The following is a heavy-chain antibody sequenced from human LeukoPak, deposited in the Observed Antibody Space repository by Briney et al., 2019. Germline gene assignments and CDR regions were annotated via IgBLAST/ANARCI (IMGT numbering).Heavy chain of an antibody. CDR1: GFTFDDYG. V-gene: IGHV3-11*01. D-gene: IGHD5-18*01. J-gene: IGHJ6*03. Sequence: GGSLRLSCAASGFTFDDYGMSWVRQAPGKGLEWVSYISSSGSTIYYADSVKGRFTISRDNAKNSLYLQMNSLRAEDTAVYYCARSNGGYSYGRLTGLGYMDVWGKGTTVTISS. CDR3: ARSNGGYSYGRLTGLGYMDV. CDR2: ISSSGSTI.